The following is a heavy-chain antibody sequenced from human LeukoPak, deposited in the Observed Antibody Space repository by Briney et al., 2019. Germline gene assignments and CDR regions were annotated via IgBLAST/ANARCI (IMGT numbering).Heavy chain of an antibody. CDR1: GFTFGTYW. CDR3: ARLGVPTYFDQ. CDR2: INQDGSDK. Sequence: HPGGSLRLSCAASGFTFGTYWMSWVRQAPGKGLEWVANINQDGSDKRYVDSVKGRFTVSRDNVENSLYLQMNTLITEDTALYFCARLGVPTYFDQWSQGTLVNVSS. D-gene: IGHD4/OR15-4a*01. V-gene: IGHV3-7*01. J-gene: IGHJ4*02.